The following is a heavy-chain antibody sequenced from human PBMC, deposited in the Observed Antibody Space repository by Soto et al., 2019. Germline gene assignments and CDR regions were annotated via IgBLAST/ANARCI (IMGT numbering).Heavy chain of an antibody. CDR2: ISYDGSNK. Sequence: GGSLRLSCAASGFTFSSYGMHWARQSPGKRLEWVAVISYDGSNKYYADSVKGRFTISRDNSKNTLYLQMNSLRAEDTAVYYCAKSRSIAVAKLYYYYGMDVWGQGTTVTVS. V-gene: IGHV3-30*18. CDR1: GFTFSSYG. J-gene: IGHJ6*02. D-gene: IGHD6-19*01. CDR3: AKSRSIAVAKLYYYYGMDV.